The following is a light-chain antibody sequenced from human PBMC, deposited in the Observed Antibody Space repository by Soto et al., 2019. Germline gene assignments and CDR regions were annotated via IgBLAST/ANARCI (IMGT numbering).Light chain of an antibody. V-gene: IGLV3-21*04. CDR3: QVWNSSSDHPNWV. CDR1: NIGSKS. J-gene: IGLJ3*02. CDR2: YDS. Sequence: SYELTQPPSVSVAPGKTASITCGGNNIGSKSVHWYQQRPGQAPVLVIYYDSDRPSGIPERFSGSDSGNTATLTITRVEAGDEAEYSYQVWNSSSDHPNWVFGGGTQLTVL.